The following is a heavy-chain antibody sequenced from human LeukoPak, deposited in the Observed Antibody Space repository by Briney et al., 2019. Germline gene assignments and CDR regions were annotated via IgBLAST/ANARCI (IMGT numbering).Heavy chain of an antibody. J-gene: IGHJ4*02. V-gene: IGHV1-69*06. Sequence: ASVKLSCKASGGAFSSYAISWVRQAPGQGLEWMGGIIPIFGTANYAQKFQGRVTITADKSTSTAYMELSSLRSEDTAVYYCARDRGSPGAYYFVYWGQGTLVTVSS. CDR2: IIPIFGTA. CDR1: GGAFSSYA. CDR3: ARDRGSPGAYYFVY. D-gene: IGHD3-10*01.